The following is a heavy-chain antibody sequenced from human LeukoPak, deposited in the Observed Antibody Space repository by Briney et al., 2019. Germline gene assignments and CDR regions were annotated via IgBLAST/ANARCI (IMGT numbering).Heavy chain of an antibody. CDR1: GGSISSSSYY. CDR3: ARASYDSSGYYAFDI. CDR2: IYYSGST. D-gene: IGHD3-22*01. J-gene: IGHJ3*02. Sequence: SETLSLTCTVSGGSISSSSYYWGWIRQPPGKGLEWIGSIYYSGSTYYNPSLKSRVTISVDTSKNQFSLKLSSVTAADTAVYYCARASYDSSGYYAFDIWGQGTMVTVSS. V-gene: IGHV4-39*01.